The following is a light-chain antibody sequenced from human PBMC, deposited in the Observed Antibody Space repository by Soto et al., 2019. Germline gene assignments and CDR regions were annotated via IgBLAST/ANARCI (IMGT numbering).Light chain of an antibody. CDR3: QHLNSYPFT. CDR1: QGVSSY. Sequence: IQLTQSPSSQSASVGDRVTITCRASQGVSSYLAWYQQNPGKAPKLLIYAASTLQSGVPSRFSGSGSGTDFTLTISSLQPEDFATYYCQHLNSYPFTFGQGTKVEIK. CDR2: AAS. J-gene: IGKJ1*01. V-gene: IGKV1-9*01.